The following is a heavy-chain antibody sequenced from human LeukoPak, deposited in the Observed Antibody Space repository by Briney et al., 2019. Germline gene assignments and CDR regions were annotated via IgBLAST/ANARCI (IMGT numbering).Heavy chain of an antibody. CDR1: GFTFSSYT. CDR3: ATAAYDSGSYIVNHDC. CDR2: ILHDGSNK. Sequence: AGGSLRLSCAASGFTFSSYTMHWVRQAPGKGLEWVGVILHDGSNKYYAESVKGRFTISRDNSKNTVYLQMSSLRAEDTAVYYCATAAYDSGSYIVNHDCWGQGTLVTVSS. V-gene: IGHV3-30*14. D-gene: IGHD1-26*01. J-gene: IGHJ4*02.